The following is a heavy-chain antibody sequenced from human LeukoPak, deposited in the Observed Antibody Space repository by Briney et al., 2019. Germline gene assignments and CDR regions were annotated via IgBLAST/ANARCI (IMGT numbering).Heavy chain of an antibody. CDR2: FDPEDGET. D-gene: IGHD6-13*01. CDR3: ATDLTHRDSSSWYYFDY. Sequence: ASVKVSCKVSGYTLTELSMHWVRQAPGKGLEWMGGFDPEDGETIYAQKFQGRVTMTEDTSTDTAYMELSSLRSEDTAVYYCATDLTHRDSSSWYYFDYRGQGTLVTVSS. V-gene: IGHV1-24*01. J-gene: IGHJ4*02. CDR1: GYTLTELS.